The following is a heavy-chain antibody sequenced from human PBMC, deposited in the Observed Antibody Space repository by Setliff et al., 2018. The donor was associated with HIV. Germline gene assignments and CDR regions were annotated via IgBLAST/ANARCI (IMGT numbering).Heavy chain of an antibody. D-gene: IGHD3-16*01. Sequence: PGGSLRLSCVASGFTFNSYWMYWVRQAPGKGLVCVSRVNNDGTDTIYADSVKGRFTISRDNAKSTLYLQMDSLRAEDTAVYYCARGGANPSWFDSWGQGTLVTVSS. J-gene: IGHJ5*01. V-gene: IGHV3-74*01. CDR3: ARGGANPSWFDS. CDR2: VNNDGTDT. CDR1: GFTFNSYW.